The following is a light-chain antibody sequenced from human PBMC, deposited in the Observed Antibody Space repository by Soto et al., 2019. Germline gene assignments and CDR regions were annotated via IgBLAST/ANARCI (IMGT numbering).Light chain of an antibody. J-gene: IGKJ1*01. V-gene: IGKV3-15*01. CDR2: GAS. Sequence: EIVMTQSPATLSVSPGGRATLSCRASQSISDTLAWYQQKPGQAPRLLIYGASRRATGIPPRFSGSGSGTEFTLTISSLQSEDFAVYYCQQYNNWPPWTFGQGTKVDIK. CDR3: QQYNNWPPWT. CDR1: QSISDT.